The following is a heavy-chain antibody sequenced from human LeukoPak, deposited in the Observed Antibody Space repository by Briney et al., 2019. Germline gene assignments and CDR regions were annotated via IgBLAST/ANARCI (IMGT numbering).Heavy chain of an antibody. J-gene: IGHJ3*01. Sequence: ASVKVSCKVSGYTLTELSVHWVRQDPGKGLEWMGGFDPQDGETIYAQKFQGRVTMTEDTFTDTTYMELSSLRSEDTAVYYCATHSGNYYLGALDVWGQGTMVTVSS. CDR3: ATHSGNYYLGALDV. V-gene: IGHV1-24*01. CDR2: FDPQDGET. CDR1: GYTLTELS. D-gene: IGHD1-26*01.